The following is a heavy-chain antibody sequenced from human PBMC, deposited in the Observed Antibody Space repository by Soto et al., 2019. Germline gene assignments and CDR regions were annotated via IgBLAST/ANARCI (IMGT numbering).Heavy chain of an antibody. V-gene: IGHV3-74*01. J-gene: IGHJ4*02. CDR1: GFTFSSYW. CDR3: ASGGPVRIDY. CDR2: IVSDGSST. D-gene: IGHD3-16*01. Sequence: PGGSLRLSCAASGFTFSSYWMHWVRQAPGKGLVWVSRIVSDGSSTSHADSVKGRFTISRDNAKNTLYLQMNSLRAEDTAVYYCASGGPVRIDYWGQGTPVTVSS.